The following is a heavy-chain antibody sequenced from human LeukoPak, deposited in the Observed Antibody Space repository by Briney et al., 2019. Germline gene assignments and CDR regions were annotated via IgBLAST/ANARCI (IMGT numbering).Heavy chain of an antibody. CDR2: IYYSGST. V-gene: IGHV4-59*01. D-gene: IGHD3-22*01. CDR3: ARSYDRILFDI. J-gene: IGHJ3*02. Sequence: KPSETLSLTCTVSGGSISRYYWSWIRQPPGKGLEWIGYIYYSGSTNYNPSLKSRVTISVDTSKNQFSLKLSSVTAADTAVYYCARSYDRILFDIWGQGTMVTVSS. CDR1: GGSISRYY.